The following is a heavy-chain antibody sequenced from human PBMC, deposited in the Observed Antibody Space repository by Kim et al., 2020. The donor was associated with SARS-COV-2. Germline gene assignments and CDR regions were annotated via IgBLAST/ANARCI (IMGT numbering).Heavy chain of an antibody. V-gene: IGHV4-34*01. Sequence: SETLSLTCAVYGGSFSGYYWSWIRQPPGKGLEWIGEINHSGITNYNPSLKSRVTISVDTSNNQFSLKLRSVTAADPAVYYCARGGGYSYGAIDYWGQGTL. D-gene: IGHD5-18*01. CDR2: INHSGIT. CDR3: ARGGGYSYGAIDY. CDR1: GGSFSGYY. J-gene: IGHJ4*02.